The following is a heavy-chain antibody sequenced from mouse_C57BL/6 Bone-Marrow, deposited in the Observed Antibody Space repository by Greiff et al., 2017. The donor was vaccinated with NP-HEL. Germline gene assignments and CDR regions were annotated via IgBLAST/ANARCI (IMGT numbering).Heavy chain of an antibody. CDR3: ARHASYYYGSSYFDY. J-gene: IGHJ2*01. D-gene: IGHD1-1*01. V-gene: IGHV5-6*01. Sequence: VQLKQSGGDLVKPGGSLKLSCAASGFTFSSYGMSWVRQTPDKRLEWVATISSGGSYTYYPDSVKGRFTISRDNAKNTLYLQMSSLKSEDTAMYYCARHASYYYGSSYFDYWGQGTTLTVSS. CDR2: ISSGGSYT. CDR1: GFTFSSYG.